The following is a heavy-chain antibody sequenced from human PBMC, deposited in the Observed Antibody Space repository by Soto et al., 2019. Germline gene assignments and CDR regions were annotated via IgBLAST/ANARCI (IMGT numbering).Heavy chain of an antibody. J-gene: IGHJ6*02. CDR3: ARDRLVPYGYGMDV. CDR1: GFTFRSYG. D-gene: IGHD2-2*01. CDR2: IWFDGSKK. Sequence: GESLKISCAASGFTFRSYGIHWVRQAPGKGLEWVALIWFDGSKKYYVDSVKGRFAVSRDNSKNTLYLQMNSLRVEDTAVYYCARDRLVPYGYGMDVWGQGTTVTVSS. V-gene: IGHV3-33*01.